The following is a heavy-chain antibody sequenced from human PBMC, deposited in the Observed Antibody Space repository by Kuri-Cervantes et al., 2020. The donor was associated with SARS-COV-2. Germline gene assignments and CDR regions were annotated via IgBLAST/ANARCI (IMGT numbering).Heavy chain of an antibody. CDR2: ISSSSGYI. V-gene: IGHV3-21*01. Sequence: GESLKISCTASGFTFSGYNMNWVRQAPGKGLEWVSSISSSSGYIYYTDSVMGRFTISRDNAKKSLYLQMNSLRAGDTAVYHCARERMTPLREYPYYFDYWGQGTLVTVSS. CDR3: ARERMTPLREYPYYFDY. CDR1: GFTFSGYN. J-gene: IGHJ4*02. D-gene: IGHD2-2*01.